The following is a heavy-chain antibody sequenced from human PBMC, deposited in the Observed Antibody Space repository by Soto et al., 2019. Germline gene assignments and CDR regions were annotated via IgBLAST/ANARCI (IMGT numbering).Heavy chain of an antibody. J-gene: IGHJ3*01. Sequence: VRLVESGGGLIQPGGSLRISCAASGFNVSSHYISWVRQAPGKGLEWLCIIYSGGATYYEDYVKDRFTISRDDSKNTLYRQMNSLRGEDTAVYYCARGGNLSFHVWGQGTMVTVSS. CDR2: IYSGGAT. D-gene: IGHD4-4*01. CDR1: GFNVSSHY. CDR3: ARGGNLSFHV. V-gene: IGHV3-53*01.